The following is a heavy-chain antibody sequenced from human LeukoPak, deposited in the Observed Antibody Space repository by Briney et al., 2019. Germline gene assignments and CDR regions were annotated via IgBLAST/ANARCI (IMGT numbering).Heavy chain of an antibody. Sequence: VASVKVSCKASGYTFTGYYMHWVRQAPGQGLEWMGWINPNSGGTNYAQKFQGRVTMTRDTSITTAYMELSRLRSDDTAVYYCAREEGYCSSTTCSATFDYWGQGTLVTVSS. CDR2: INPNSGGT. V-gene: IGHV1-2*02. CDR1: GYTFTGYY. D-gene: IGHD2-2*01. CDR3: AREEGYCSSTTCSATFDY. J-gene: IGHJ4*02.